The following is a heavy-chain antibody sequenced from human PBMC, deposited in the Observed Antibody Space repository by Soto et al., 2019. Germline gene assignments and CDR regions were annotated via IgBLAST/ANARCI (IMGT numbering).Heavy chain of an antibody. CDR1: GGTFSSYT. V-gene: IGHV1-69*02. Sequence: SVKVSCKASGGTFSSYTISWVRQAPGQGLEWMGRIIPILGIANYAQKFQGRVTITADKSTSTAYMELSSLRSEDTAVYYCARGDYGDFRIPYYYYYYMDVWGKGTTLTVSS. CDR3: ARGDYGDFRIPYYYYYYMDV. D-gene: IGHD4-17*01. CDR2: IIPILGIA. J-gene: IGHJ6*03.